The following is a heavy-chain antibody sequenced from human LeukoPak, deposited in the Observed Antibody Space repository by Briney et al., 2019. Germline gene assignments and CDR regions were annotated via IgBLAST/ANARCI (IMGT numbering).Heavy chain of an antibody. Sequence: PSETLSLTCAVSGYSISSGYYWSWIRQPAGKGLEWIGRIYTSGSTNYNPSLKSRVTISVDTSKNQFSLKLSSVTAADTAVYYCASEKYYYDSSGYYYYYYYMDVWGKGTTVTVSS. J-gene: IGHJ6*03. CDR3: ASEKYYYDSSGYYYYYYYMDV. CDR1: GYSISSGYY. D-gene: IGHD3-22*01. CDR2: IYTSGST. V-gene: IGHV4-61*02.